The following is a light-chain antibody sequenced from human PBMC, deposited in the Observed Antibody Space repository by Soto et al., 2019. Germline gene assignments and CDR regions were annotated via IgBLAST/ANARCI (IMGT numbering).Light chain of an antibody. V-gene: IGKV1-9*01. CDR2: AAS. J-gene: IGKJ3*01. CDR3: QQLNSYPLS. Sequence: DIQLTQSPSFLSASVGDRVTITCRASQGISSYLAWYQQKPGKAPKLLLYAASILQNGVPSRFSGSGSGTEFTLTISSPQPVDFASYYCQQLNSYPLSFGPGTKVDIK. CDR1: QGISSY.